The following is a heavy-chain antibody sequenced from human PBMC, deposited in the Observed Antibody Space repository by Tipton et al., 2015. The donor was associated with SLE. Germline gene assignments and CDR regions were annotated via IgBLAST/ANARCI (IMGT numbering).Heavy chain of an antibody. Sequence: TLSLTCAVYGGPFSGYYWSWIRQPPGKGLEWIGEINHSGSTNYNPSLKSRVTISVDTSKNQFSLKLSSVTAADTAVYYCAGVTRDAFEIWGQGTMVTVSS. J-gene: IGHJ3*02. V-gene: IGHV4-34*01. CDR1: GGPFSGYY. CDR2: INHSGST. CDR3: AGVTRDAFEI. D-gene: IGHD2-8*01.